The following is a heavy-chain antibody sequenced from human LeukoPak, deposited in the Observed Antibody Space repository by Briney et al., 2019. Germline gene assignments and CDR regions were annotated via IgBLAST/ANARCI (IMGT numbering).Heavy chain of an antibody. J-gene: IGHJ5*02. D-gene: IGHD3-22*01. CDR2: ISSSGSTI. CDR1: GFTFSDYY. V-gene: IGHV3-11*04. Sequence: GGSLRLSCAASGFTFSDYYMSWIRQAPGKGLEWVSYISSSGSTIYYADSVKGRFTISRDNAKNSLYLQMNSLRAEDTAVYYCARAHSYYDSSGYYPGGWFDPWGQGTLVTVSS. CDR3: ARAHSYYDSSGYYPGGWFDP.